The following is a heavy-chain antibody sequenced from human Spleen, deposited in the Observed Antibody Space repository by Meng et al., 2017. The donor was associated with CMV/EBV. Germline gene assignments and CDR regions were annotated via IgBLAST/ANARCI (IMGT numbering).Heavy chain of an antibody. CDR2: ISSGSDYI. V-gene: IGHV3-21*01. CDR3: ASTSTLVRGVIRD. Sequence: GESLKISCAASGFTFSSYSMNWVRQAPGKGLEWVSSISSGSDYIYYADSVKGRFTISRDNSKNTLYLQMSSLRAEDTAVYYCASTSTLVRGVIRDWGQGTLVTVSS. D-gene: IGHD3-10*01. J-gene: IGHJ4*02. CDR1: GFTFSSYS.